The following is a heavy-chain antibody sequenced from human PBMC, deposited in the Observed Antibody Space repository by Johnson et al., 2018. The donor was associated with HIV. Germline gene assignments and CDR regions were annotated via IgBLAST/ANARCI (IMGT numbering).Heavy chain of an antibody. CDR3: AKDAQGPLVRGAFDI. CDR1: GFTFDDYT. V-gene: IGHV3-43*01. Sequence: QLVESGGAVVQPGGSLRLSCAASGFTFDDYTMHWVRQAPGKGLEWVSLISWDGGSTYYADSVKGRFTISRDNSKNSLYLQMNSLRTEDTALYYFAKDAQGPLVRGAFDIWGQGTMVTVSS. D-gene: IGHD1-26*01. J-gene: IGHJ3*02. CDR2: ISWDGGST.